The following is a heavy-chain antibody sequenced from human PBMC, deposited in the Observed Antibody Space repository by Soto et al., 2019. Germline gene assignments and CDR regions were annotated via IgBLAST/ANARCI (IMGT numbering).Heavy chain of an antibody. D-gene: IGHD6-19*01. J-gene: IGHJ1*01. CDR1: GGSISSYY. CDR3: ASQKGSGWYAYFQH. Sequence: SETLSLTCTVSGGSISSYYWSWIRQPPGKGLEWIGYIYYSGSTNYNPSLKSRVTISVDTSKNQFSLKLSSVTAADTAVYYCASQKGSGWYAYFQHWGQGTLVTVSS. V-gene: IGHV4-59*01. CDR2: IYYSGST.